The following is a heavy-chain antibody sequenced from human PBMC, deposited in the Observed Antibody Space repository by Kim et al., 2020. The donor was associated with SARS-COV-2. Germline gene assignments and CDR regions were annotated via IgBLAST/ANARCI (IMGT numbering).Heavy chain of an antibody. CDR2: VYYTGST. CDR1: GGSISSDY. D-gene: IGHD1-26*01. J-gene: IGHJ4*02. V-gene: IGHV4-59*01. CDR3: ARRLGATLLFDY. Sequence: SETLSLTCTVSGGSISSDYWSWIRQPPGKRLEWIGYVYYTGSTTYNPSLESRVTVSVDTSKNQFSLKLSSVTAAATAVYYCARRLGATLLFDYWGQGTLVTVSS.